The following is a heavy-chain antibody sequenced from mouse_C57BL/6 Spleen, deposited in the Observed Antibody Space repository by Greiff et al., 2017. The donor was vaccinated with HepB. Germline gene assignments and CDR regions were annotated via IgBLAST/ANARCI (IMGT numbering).Heavy chain of an antibody. CDR2: IDPSDSYT. V-gene: IGHV1-59*01. Sequence: QVQLQQPGAELVRPGTSVKLSCKASGYTFTSYWMHWVKQRPGQGLEWIGVIDPSDSYTNYNQKFKGKATLTVDTSSSTAYMQLSSLTSEDSAVYYCAISAVWGQGTTLTVSS. CDR3: AISAV. J-gene: IGHJ2*01. CDR1: GYTFTSYW.